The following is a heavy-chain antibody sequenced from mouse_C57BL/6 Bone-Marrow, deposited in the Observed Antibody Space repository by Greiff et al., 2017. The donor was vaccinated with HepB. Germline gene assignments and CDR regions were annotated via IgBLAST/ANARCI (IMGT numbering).Heavy chain of an antibody. J-gene: IGHJ2*01. Sequence: QVQLQQPGTELVKPGASVKLSCKASGYTFTSYWMHWVKQRPGQGLEWIGNINPSNGGTNYNEKFKSKATLTVDKSSSTAYMQLSSLTSEDSAVYYCARSPITTVVADYFDYWGQGTTLTVSS. CDR1: GYTFTSYW. V-gene: IGHV1-53*01. D-gene: IGHD1-1*01. CDR2: INPSNGGT. CDR3: ARSPITTVVADYFDY.